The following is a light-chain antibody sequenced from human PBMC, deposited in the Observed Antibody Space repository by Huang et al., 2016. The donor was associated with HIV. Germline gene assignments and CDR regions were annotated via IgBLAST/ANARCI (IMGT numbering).Light chain of an antibody. J-gene: IGKJ4*01. CDR3: QQYGTLLT. V-gene: IGKV3-20*01. CDR2: GAS. Sequence: EIVLTQSPGTLSLSPGERATLSCRASQSVSNNYLAWYQQKPGQAPRLLIYGASSRAPGVPDRFGGSGSGTGFTLTISRLEPEDFAVYFCQQYGTLLTFGGGTKVEI. CDR1: QSVSNNY.